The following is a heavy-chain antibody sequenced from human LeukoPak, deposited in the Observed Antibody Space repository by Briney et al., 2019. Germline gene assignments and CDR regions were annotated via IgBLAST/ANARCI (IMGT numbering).Heavy chain of an antibody. CDR2: INHSGST. D-gene: IGHD4-17*01. J-gene: IGHJ4*02. CDR3: ASYGDYSNFDY. CDR1: GGSFSGYY. V-gene: IGHV4-34*01. Sequence: SKTLSLTCAVYGGSFSGYYWSWIRQPPGKGLEWIGEINHSGSTNYNPSLKSRVTISVDTSKNQFSLKLSSVTAADTAVYYCASYGDYSNFDYWGQGTLVTVSS.